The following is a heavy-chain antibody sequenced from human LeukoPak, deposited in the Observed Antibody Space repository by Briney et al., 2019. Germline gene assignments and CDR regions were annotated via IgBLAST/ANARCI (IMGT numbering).Heavy chain of an antibody. J-gene: IGHJ6*02. CDR3: ARSAREIRLGELSFTAPLYYYGMDV. CDR1: GGTFSSYA. D-gene: IGHD3-16*02. CDR2: IIPIFGTA. Sequence: GASVKVSCKASGGTFSSYAISWVRQAPGQGLEWMGGIIPIFGTANYAQKFQGRVTITADESTSTAYMELSSLRSEDTAVYYCARSAREIRLGELSFTAPLYYYGMDVWGQGTTVTVSS. V-gene: IGHV1-69*13.